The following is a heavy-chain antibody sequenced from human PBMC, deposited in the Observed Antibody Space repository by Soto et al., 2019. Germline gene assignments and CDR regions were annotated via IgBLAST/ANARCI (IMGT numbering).Heavy chain of an antibody. J-gene: IGHJ4*02. CDR2: TYYRSKWYS. Sequence: PSQTLSLTCVISGDSVSSTSAAWSWIRQSPSRGLERLGRTYYRSKWYSDYAVSVKSRITINPDTSKNQYSLQLNSVTPEDTAVYYCARGSYYSGWVWGQGTLVTVSS. CDR1: GDSVSSTSAA. D-gene: IGHD6-19*01. V-gene: IGHV6-1*01. CDR3: ARGSYYSGWV.